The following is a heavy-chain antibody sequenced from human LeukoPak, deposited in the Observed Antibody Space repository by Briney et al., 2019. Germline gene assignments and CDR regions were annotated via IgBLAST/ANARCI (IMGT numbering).Heavy chain of an antibody. CDR3: ARVDGDYPDY. V-gene: IGHV1-69*13. CDR1: GGTCSSYA. D-gene: IGHD4-17*01. J-gene: IGHJ4*02. CDR2: IIPIFGTA. Sequence: ASVKVSCKASGGTCSSYAISWVRQAPGQGLEWMGGIIPIFGTANYAQKFQGRVTITADESTSTAYMELSSLRSEDTAVYYCARVDGDYPDYWGQGTLVTVSS.